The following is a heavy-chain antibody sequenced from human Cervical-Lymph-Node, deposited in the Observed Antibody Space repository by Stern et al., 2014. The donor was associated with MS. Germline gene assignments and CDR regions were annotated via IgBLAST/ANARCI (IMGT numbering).Heavy chain of an antibody. CDR2: ISPLFGTT. D-gene: IGHD6-13*01. Sequence: VQLVQSGAEVKKPGSSMMVSCEASGGTFSAMEISWVRQAPGQGLVWLGGISPLFGTTIYAPKVQGRVTIVADESTNTVNMELTSLRSVDTAVYYCVRDQGGIAASWGQGTLVIVSS. CDR3: VRDQGGIAAS. J-gene: IGHJ5*02. CDR1: GGTFSAME. V-gene: IGHV1-69*12.